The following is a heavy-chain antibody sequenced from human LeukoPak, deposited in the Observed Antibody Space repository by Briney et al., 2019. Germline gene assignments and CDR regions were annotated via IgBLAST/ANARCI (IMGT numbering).Heavy chain of an antibody. J-gene: IGHJ4*02. CDR2: IYHSGST. V-gene: IGHV4-4*02. CDR3: ARAPHFFDSSGSRYYFDY. D-gene: IGHD3-22*01. CDR1: GGSISSSNW. Sequence: SGTLSLTCAVSGGSISSSNWWSWVRQPPGKGLEWIGEIYHSGSTNYNPSLMSRVTISVDTSKNQFSLNLSSVTAADTAMYYCARAPHFFDSSGSRYYFDYWGQGALVTVSS.